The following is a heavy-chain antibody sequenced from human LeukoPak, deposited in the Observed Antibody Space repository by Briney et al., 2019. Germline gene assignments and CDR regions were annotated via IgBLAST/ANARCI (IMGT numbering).Heavy chain of an antibody. CDR3: ASAVRYFDWYYFDY. Sequence: QPGGSLRLSCAASGFTFSSYAMSWVRQAPGKGLEWVSAISGSGGSTYYADSVKGRFTISRDNSKNTLYLQMNSLRAEDTAVYYCASAVRYFDWYYFDYWGQGTLVTVSS. CDR1: GFTFSSYA. V-gene: IGHV3-23*01. D-gene: IGHD3-9*01. J-gene: IGHJ4*02. CDR2: ISGSGGST.